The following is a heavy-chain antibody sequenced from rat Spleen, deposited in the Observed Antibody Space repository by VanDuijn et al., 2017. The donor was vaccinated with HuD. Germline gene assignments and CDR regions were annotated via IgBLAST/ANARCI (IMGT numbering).Heavy chain of an antibody. CDR2: IWSSGGT. V-gene: IGHV2-41*01. J-gene: IGHJ2*01. CDR1: GFSLINYN. Sequence: QVQLKESGPGLVQPSETLSLTCTVSGFSLINYNVHWVRQPPGKGLEWMGIIWSSGGTQYNSALKSRLSISRDTSKSQVFLQMNSLQTEDTATYYCARDGRDYWGQGVMVTVSS. CDR3: ARDGRDY.